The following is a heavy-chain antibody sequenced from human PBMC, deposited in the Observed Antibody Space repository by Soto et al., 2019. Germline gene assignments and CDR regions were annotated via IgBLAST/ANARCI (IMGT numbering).Heavy chain of an antibody. Sequence: SETLSLTCTVSGGSISGYYWSWIRQPPGKGLEWIGYIYYSGSTSYNPSLKSRVTISLETSKSQFSLRLSSVTASDTAVYYCARLGEYYQSLDPWGQGTLVTVSS. D-gene: IGHD2-2*01. V-gene: IGHV4-59*08. CDR3: ARLGEYYQSLDP. CDR1: GGSISGYY. J-gene: IGHJ5*02. CDR2: IYYSGST.